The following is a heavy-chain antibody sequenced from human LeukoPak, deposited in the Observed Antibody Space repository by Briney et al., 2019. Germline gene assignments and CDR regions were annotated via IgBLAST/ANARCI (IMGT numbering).Heavy chain of an antibody. Sequence: KTSETLSLTCTVSGGSISSSSYYWGWIRQPPGKGLEWIGSIYYSGSTYCNPSLKSRVTISVDTSKNQFSLKLSSVTAADTAVYYCAGNPHYDFWSGYLVYYYYGMDVWGQGTTVTVSS. CDR1: GGSISSSSYY. J-gene: IGHJ6*02. V-gene: IGHV4-39*01. CDR3: AGNPHYDFWSGYLVYYYYGMDV. D-gene: IGHD3-3*01. CDR2: IYYSGST.